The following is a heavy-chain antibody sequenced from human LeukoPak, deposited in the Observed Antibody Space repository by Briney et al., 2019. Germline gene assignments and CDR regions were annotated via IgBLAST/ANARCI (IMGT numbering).Heavy chain of an antibody. CDR3: ARVETIQLWLELPDY. CDR1: GFTSSSYS. CDR2: ISSSSSYI. D-gene: IGHD5-18*01. J-gene: IGHJ4*02. Sequence: PGGSLRLSCAASGFTSSSYSMNWVRQALGKGLEWVSSISSSSSYIYYADSVKGRFTISRDNAKNSLYLQMNSLRAEDRAVYYCARVETIQLWLELPDYWGQGTLVTVSS. V-gene: IGHV3-21*01.